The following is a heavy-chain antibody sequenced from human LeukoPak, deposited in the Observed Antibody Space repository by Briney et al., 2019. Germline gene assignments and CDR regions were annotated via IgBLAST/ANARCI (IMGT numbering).Heavy chain of an antibody. Sequence: ASVKVSCKASGNTFISYGISWVRQAPGQGLEWMGWISSDNGNTKYGQKFQGRVTMTKDTSTSTGYMELRSLRFDDTAVYYCAREPLVVAATRSGAFDIWGQGTMVTVSS. CDR3: AREPLVVAATRSGAFDI. CDR2: ISSDNGNT. J-gene: IGHJ3*02. V-gene: IGHV1-18*01. D-gene: IGHD2-15*01. CDR1: GNTFISYG.